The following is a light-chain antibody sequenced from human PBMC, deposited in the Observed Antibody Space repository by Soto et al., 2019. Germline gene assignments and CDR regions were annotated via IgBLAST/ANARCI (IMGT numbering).Light chain of an antibody. J-gene: IGLJ2*01. CDR3: AAWDGSLNNVL. V-gene: IGLV1-44*01. CDR1: GSSIGTNT. Sequence: QAVVTQPPSASGTPGQRVTISCSGSGSSIGTNTVNWYRQLPGTAPKLLIYGNNQRPSGVPDRFSGSKSGTSASLAISGLQSADEAEYYCAAWDGSLNNVLFGGGTKVTVL. CDR2: GNN.